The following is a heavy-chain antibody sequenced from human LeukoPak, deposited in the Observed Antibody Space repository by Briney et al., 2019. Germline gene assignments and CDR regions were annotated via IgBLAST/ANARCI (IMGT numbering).Heavy chain of an antibody. V-gene: IGHV1-69*05. CDR2: IIPIFGTA. D-gene: IGHD1-26*01. CDR3: ARSAGSYQVPWAFDI. CDR1: GGTFSSYA. J-gene: IGHJ3*02. Sequence: ASVKVSCKASGGTFSSYAISWVRQAPGQGLEWMGGIIPIFGTANYAQKFQGRVTITTDESTSTAYMELSSLRSEDTAVYYCARSAGSYQVPWAFDIWGQGTMVTVSS.